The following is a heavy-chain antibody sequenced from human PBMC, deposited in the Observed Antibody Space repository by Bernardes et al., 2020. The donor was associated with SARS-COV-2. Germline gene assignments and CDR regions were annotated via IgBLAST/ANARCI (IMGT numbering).Heavy chain of an antibody. CDR2: ISAYNGNT. CDR1: GYTFTSYG. CDR3: ARDLLEGLLWFGEYFDY. J-gene: IGHJ4*02. V-gene: IGHV1-18*01. Sequence: ASAKVSCKASGYTFTSYGISWVRQAPGQGLEWMGWISAYNGNTNYAQKLQGRVTMTTDTSTSTAYMELRSLRSDDTAVYYCARDLLEGLLWFGEYFDYWGQGTLVTGSA. D-gene: IGHD3-10*01.